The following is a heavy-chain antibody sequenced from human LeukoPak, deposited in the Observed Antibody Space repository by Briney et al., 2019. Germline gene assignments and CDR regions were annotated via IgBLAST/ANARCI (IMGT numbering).Heavy chain of an antibody. CDR3: ARAPYSSY. CDR1: GFTFSSYA. J-gene: IGHJ4*02. Sequence: GGPLRLSCAASGFTFSSYAMHWVRQAPGKGLEWVAVISYDGSNKYYADSVKGRFTISRDNSKNTLYLQMNSLRAEDTAVYYCARAPYSSYWGQGTLVTVSS. CDR2: ISYDGSNK. D-gene: IGHD2-21*01. V-gene: IGHV3-30-3*01.